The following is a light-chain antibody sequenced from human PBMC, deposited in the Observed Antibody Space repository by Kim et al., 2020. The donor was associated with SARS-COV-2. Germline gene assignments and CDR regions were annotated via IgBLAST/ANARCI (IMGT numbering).Light chain of an antibody. J-gene: IGKJ4*02. V-gene: IGKV1-9*01. CDR1: QSISSY. Sequence: SEGDRVTNTSRARQSISSYLSWYEQKPGEAPKHLIYAGFSLQSRVPSRFSGSGSDTEFTLTISSLQPEDFATDYCKQLNSYTPLTFGGGTKVDIK. CDR2: AGF. CDR3: KQLNSYTPLT.